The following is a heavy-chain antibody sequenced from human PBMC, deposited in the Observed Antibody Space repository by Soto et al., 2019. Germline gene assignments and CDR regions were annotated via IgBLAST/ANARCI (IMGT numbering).Heavy chain of an antibody. CDR2: ISGSGGST. CDR3: AKNVWGITIFGGMDV. D-gene: IGHD3-9*01. J-gene: IGHJ6*02. V-gene: IGHV3-23*01. Sequence: GGSLRPSCAASGFTFSSYAMSWVRQAPGKGLEWVSAISGSGGSTYYADSVKGRFTISRDNSKNTLYLQMNSLRAEDTAVYYCAKNVWGITIFGGMDVWGQGTTVTVSS. CDR1: GFTFSSYA.